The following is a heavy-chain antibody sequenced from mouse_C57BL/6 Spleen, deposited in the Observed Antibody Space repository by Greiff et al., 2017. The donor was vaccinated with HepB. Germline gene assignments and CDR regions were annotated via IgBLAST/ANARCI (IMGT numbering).Heavy chain of an antibody. V-gene: IGHV5-17*01. J-gene: IGHJ2*01. CDR1: GFTFSDYG. CDR3: ARNYYGSSRSFDY. D-gene: IGHD1-1*01. Sequence: DVMLVESGGGLVKPGGSLKLSCAASGFTFSDYGMHWVRQAPEKGLEWVAYISSGSSTIYYADTVKGRFTISRDNAKNTLFLQMTSLRSEDTAMYYCARNYYGSSRSFDYWGQGTTLTVSS. CDR2: ISSGSSTI.